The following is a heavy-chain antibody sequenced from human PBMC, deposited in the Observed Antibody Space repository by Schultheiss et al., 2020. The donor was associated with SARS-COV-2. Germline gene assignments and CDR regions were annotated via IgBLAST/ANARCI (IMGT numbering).Heavy chain of an antibody. CDR1: GFDFSNYW. V-gene: IGHV3-74*03. CDR2: ISNSGTNI. CDR3: AKPSGWYSDYYYGMDV. J-gene: IGHJ6*02. D-gene: IGHD6-19*01. Sequence: GGSLRLSCAASGFDFSNYWMHWVRQAPGKGLFWVSRISNSGTNIKYADSVKGRFTVSRDNSKNTLYLQMNSLRAEDTAVYYCAKPSGWYSDYYYGMDVWGQGTTVTVSS.